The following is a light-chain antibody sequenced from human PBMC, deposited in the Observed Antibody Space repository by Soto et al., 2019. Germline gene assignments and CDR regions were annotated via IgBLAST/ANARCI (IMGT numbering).Light chain of an antibody. Sequence: VITPSPATMSMSPGESATLSCRASQSVRSNLAWYQQKPGQAPRLLIYGTSTRATGIPARFSGSGSGTEFTLTISSLQSEDFAVYYCQQYYNWPPWTFGQGTKVDIK. CDR3: QQYYNWPPWT. J-gene: IGKJ1*01. V-gene: IGKV3-15*01. CDR2: GTS. CDR1: QSVRSN.